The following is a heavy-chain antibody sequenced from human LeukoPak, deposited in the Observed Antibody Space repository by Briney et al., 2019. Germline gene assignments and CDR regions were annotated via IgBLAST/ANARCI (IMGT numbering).Heavy chain of an antibody. J-gene: IGHJ4*02. D-gene: IGHD4-23*01. CDR1: GFPFSSDC. Sequence: GGAPVLSCAAAGFPFSSDCMHRGRPAPGKGVGGGAFIWFDGSDKYYADSVKGRFTISRDNFKNTLYLQMNSLRAEDTAVYYCACDYGGNSGVDYWGQGTLVTVSS. CDR2: IWFDGSDK. V-gene: IGHV3-30*02. CDR3: ACDYGGNSGVDY.